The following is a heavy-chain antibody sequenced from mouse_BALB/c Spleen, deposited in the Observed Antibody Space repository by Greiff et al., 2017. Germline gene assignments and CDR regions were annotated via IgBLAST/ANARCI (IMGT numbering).Heavy chain of an antibody. CDR1: GYTFTSYW. CDR2: IYPGNSDT. V-gene: IGHV1-5*01. D-gene: IGHD2-4*01. Sequence: EVQLQESGTVLARPGASVKMSCKASGYTFTSYWMHWVKQRPGQGLEWIGAIYPGNSDTSYNQKFKGKAKLTAVTSTSTAYMELSSLTNEDSAVYYCTGSEDDYAWFAYWGQGTLVTVSA. J-gene: IGHJ3*01. CDR3: TGSEDDYAWFAY.